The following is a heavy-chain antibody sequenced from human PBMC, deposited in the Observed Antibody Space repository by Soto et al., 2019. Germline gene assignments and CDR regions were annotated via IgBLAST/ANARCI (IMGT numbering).Heavy chain of an antibody. CDR2: IYFGGST. J-gene: IGHJ6*02. V-gene: IGHV4-30-2*06. D-gene: IGHD2-2*01. CDR3: ARAAGAVPAADGMDV. Sequence: QLQLQESGSGLVKASQTLSLTCAVSGGSISSAGYSWNWIRQSPGKGLEWIGYIYFGGSTYYNPSLKSRVTIDRSDTQFSLKLYSVTAADTAVYYCARAAGAVPAADGMDVWGQGTTVTVSS. CDR1: GGSISSAGYS.